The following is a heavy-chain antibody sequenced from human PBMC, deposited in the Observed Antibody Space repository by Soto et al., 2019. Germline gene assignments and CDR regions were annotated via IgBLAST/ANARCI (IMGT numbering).Heavy chain of an antibody. V-gene: IGHV3-48*03. J-gene: IGHJ4*02. CDR2: ISTSGSTT. CDR3: AREDADHLPDTFDF. D-gene: IGHD5-18*01. CDR1: GFTFSSFE. Sequence: GSLRPSCAAAGFTFSSFEMNWVRQAPGRGLEWVSYISTSGSTTYYSDSVKGRFSVSRDNAKNSLFLQMDSLIAEYTALYFCAREDADHLPDTFDFWGQGTPVTVSS.